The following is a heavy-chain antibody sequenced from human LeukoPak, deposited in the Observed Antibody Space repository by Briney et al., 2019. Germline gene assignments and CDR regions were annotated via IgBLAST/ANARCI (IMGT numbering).Heavy chain of an antibody. CDR3: ARDSGDITGYFDY. J-gene: IGHJ4*02. Sequence: PGRSLRLSCAASGFTFSSYGMHWVRQAPGKGLEWVAVIWYDGSNKYYADSVKGRFTISRDNSKNTLYLQMNSLRAEDTAVYYCARDSGDITGYFDYWGQGTLVTVSS. CDR2: IWYDGSNK. CDR1: GFTFSSYG. V-gene: IGHV3-33*01. D-gene: IGHD7-27*01.